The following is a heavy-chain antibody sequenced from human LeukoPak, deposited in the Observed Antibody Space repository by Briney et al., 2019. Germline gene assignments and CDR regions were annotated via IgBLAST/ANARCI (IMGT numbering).Heavy chain of an antibody. Sequence: ASVKVSCKASGYTFTSYYMNWVRQAPGQGLEWVGMINPSGGSTSYAQKFQGRVTVTRDTSTSTVYMELSSLRSEDTAVYYCARGSINYNSGGYYDNPPLDYWGQGTLVTVSS. CDR3: ARGSINYNSGGYYDNPPLDY. CDR1: GYTFTSYY. J-gene: IGHJ4*02. V-gene: IGHV1-46*01. CDR2: INPSGGST. D-gene: IGHD3-22*01.